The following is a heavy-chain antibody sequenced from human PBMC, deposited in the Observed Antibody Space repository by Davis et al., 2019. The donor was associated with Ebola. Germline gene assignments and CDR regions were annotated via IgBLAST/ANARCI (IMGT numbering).Heavy chain of an antibody. CDR2: IKQDGSEK. Sequence: PGGSLRLSCAASGFTFSSYWMSWVRQAPGKGLEWVANIKQDGSEKYYVDSVKGRFTISRDNAKNSLYLQMNSLRVEDTAIYYCAKGGSGGNCYSGVDYWGQGALVTVSS. CDR3: AKGGSGGNCYSGVDY. J-gene: IGHJ4*02. D-gene: IGHD2-15*01. CDR1: GFTFSSYW. V-gene: IGHV3-7*03.